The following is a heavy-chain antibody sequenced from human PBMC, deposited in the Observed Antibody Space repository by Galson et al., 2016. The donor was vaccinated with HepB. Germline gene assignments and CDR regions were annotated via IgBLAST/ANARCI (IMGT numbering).Heavy chain of an antibody. V-gene: IGHV4-34*01. J-gene: IGHJ3*02. D-gene: IGHD4-17*01. CDR3: ARGSTVTTGAFDI. CDR2: INQSGST. Sequence: SETLSLTCAVNGGSLSGYDWSWIRQTPGKGLEWIGEINQSGSTDYIPSLKSRVTISIDTSNNQFSLKVISLTAADTAVYYCARGSTVTTGAFDIWGQGTMVSVSS. CDR1: GGSLSGYD.